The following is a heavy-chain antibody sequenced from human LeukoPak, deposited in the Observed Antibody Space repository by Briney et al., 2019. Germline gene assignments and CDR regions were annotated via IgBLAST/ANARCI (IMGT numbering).Heavy chain of an antibody. Sequence: GGSLRLSCAASGFTFSSYWMNWVRQAPGKGLECVANINQDGSEKYCVDSVKGRFTISRDTAKNSLYLQMNSLRAEDTAVYYCARGGFRFFAHWGQGTLVTVSS. CDR1: GFTFSSYW. D-gene: IGHD3-22*01. J-gene: IGHJ5*02. CDR2: INQDGSEK. V-gene: IGHV3-7*04. CDR3: ARGGFRFFAH.